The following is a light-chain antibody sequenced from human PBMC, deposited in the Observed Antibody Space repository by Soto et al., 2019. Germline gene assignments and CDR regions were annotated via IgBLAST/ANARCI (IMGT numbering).Light chain of an antibody. J-gene: IGLJ2*01. Sequence: QAASVSGSPGQSITISCTGTSSDVGGYNYVSWYQQNPGKAPKLMIYNVSNRPSGVSNRFSGSKSGNTASLTISGLQAEDEADYYCSSYTSSNTVLFGGGTQLTVL. CDR2: NVS. V-gene: IGLV2-14*01. CDR3: SSYTSSNTVL. CDR1: SSDVGGYNY.